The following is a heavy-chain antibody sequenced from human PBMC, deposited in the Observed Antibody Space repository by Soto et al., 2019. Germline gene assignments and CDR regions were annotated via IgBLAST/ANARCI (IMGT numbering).Heavy chain of an antibody. V-gene: IGHV1-58*01. CDR3: AAVPYRGYNWKYVFRYGMGA. D-gene: IGHD1-7*01. Sequence: VASVKVSCKASGFTFTSSAVQWVRQARGQRLEWIGWIVVGSGNTNYAQKFQERVTITRDMSTSTAYMELSSLRSEDTAVYYCAAVPYRGYNWKYVFRYGMGAWGQGAMVTV. CDR1: GFTFTSSA. J-gene: IGHJ6*01. CDR2: IVVGSGNT.